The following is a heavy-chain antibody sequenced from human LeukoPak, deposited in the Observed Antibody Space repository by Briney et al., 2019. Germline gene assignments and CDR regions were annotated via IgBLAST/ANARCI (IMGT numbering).Heavy chain of an antibody. CDR3: ARDHHTISNTFDI. J-gene: IGHJ3*02. CDR1: GYTFSNHA. Sequence: ASVKVSCKASGYTFSNHAMNWVRQAPGQGLEWMGWINTNTGNPMYAQGFTGRFVFSLDTAVSTAYLQISSLKAEDTAVYYCARDHHTISNTFDIWGQGTLVTVSS. CDR2: INTNTGNP. V-gene: IGHV7-4-1*02. D-gene: IGHD3-9*01.